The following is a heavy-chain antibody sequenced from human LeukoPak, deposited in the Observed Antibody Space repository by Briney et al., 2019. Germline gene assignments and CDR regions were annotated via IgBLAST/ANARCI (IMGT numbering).Heavy chain of an antibody. CDR3: ARGGYGDYVLDY. CDR2: INHSGST. V-gene: IGHV4-34*01. J-gene: IGHJ4*02. D-gene: IGHD4-17*01. CDR1: GGSFSGYY. Sequence: SETLSLTCAVYGGSFSGYYWSWIRQPPGKGLEWIGEINHSGSTNYNPSLKSRVTISVDTSKNQFSLKLSSVTAADTAMYYCARGGYGDYVLDYWGQGTLVTVSS.